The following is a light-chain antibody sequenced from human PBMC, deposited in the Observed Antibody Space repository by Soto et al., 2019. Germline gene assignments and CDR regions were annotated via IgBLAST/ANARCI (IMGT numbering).Light chain of an antibody. Sequence: DIQMTQSPSSLSASVGDRVTITCQASQDIRISLSWYQLKPGKAPKLLIYDASNLQTGVPSRFSGSGSWTDFTFTISSLQPEEFASYYCQQYEDLPRTFGGGTKVGIK. J-gene: IGKJ4*01. CDR2: DAS. CDR1: QDIRIS. CDR3: QQYEDLPRT. V-gene: IGKV1-33*01.